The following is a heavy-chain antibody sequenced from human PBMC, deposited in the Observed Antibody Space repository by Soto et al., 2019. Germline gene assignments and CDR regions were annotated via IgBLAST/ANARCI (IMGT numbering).Heavy chain of an antibody. J-gene: IGHJ3*02. CDR3: ARSYGDSHAFDI. V-gene: IGHV2-70*11. CDR1: GFSLSTSGMC. Sequence: PSQTLTLPCTFPGFSLSTSGMCVSWIRQPPGKALEWLARIDWDDDKYYSTSLKTRLTISKDTSKNQVVLTMTNMDPVDTASYYCARSYGDSHAFDIWGQGTMVTVSS. D-gene: IGHD4-17*01. CDR2: IDWDDDK.